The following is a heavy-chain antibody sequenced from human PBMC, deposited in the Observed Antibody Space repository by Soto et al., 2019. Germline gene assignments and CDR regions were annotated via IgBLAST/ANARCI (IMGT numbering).Heavy chain of an antibody. D-gene: IGHD5-18*01. CDR1: GFTFGDYA. Sequence: GGSLRLSCTASGFTFGDYAMSWFRQAPGKGLEWVGFIRSKAYGGTTEYAASVKGRFTISRDDSKSIAYLQMNSLKTEDTAAYYCTRVGPDGYSYGPLGYYGMDVWGQGTTVTVSS. CDR2: IRSKAYGGTT. CDR3: TRVGPDGYSYGPLGYYGMDV. V-gene: IGHV3-49*03. J-gene: IGHJ6*02.